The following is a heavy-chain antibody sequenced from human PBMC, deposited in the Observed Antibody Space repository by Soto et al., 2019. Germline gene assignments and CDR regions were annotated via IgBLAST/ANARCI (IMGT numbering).Heavy chain of an antibody. V-gene: IGHV3-30*18. CDR2: ISYDGSNK. J-gene: IGHJ6*02. Sequence: GGSLRLSCAASGFSFSSYGIHWVRQAPGKGLEWVTVISYDGSNKYYADSVKGRFTISRDNSKNTLYLEMDSLRAEDTAVYYCAKDGGWRVRHYYYHGMDVWGQGTTVTV. CDR1: GFSFSSYG. D-gene: IGHD3-16*01. CDR3: AKDGGWRVRHYYYHGMDV.